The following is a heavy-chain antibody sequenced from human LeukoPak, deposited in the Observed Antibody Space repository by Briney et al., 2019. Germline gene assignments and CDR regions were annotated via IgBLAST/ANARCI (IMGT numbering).Heavy chain of an antibody. CDR3: PRHANNGWYVFPFDY. J-gene: IGHJ4*02. V-gene: IGHV4-39*01. CDR1: GGSISSSSYY. D-gene: IGHD6-19*01. Sequence: SETLSHTCTVSGGSISSSSYYWGWIRQPPGKGLEWIGSIYYSGSTYNSPSLKSRVTISVDTSKNQFSLKLSSVTAADTAVYYCPRHANNGWYVFPFDYWGQGALVTVSS. CDR2: IYYSGST.